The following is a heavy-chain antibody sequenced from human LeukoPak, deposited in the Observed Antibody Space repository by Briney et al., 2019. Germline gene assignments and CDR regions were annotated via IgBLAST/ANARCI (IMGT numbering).Heavy chain of an antibody. V-gene: IGHV4-4*07. J-gene: IGHJ5*02. Sequence: LETLSLTCTVSGGSISSYYWSWIRQPAGKGLEWIGRIYTSGSTNYNPSLKSRVTMSVDTSKNQFSLKLSSVTAADTAVYYCARDGTGTTREDNWFDPWGQGTLVTVSS. CDR1: GGSISSYY. D-gene: IGHD1-1*01. CDR2: IYTSGST. CDR3: ARDGTGTTREDNWFDP.